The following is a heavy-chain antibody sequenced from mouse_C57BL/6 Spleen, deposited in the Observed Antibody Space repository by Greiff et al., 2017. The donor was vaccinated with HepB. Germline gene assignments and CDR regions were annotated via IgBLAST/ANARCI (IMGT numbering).Heavy chain of an antibody. Sequence: QVHVKQPGAELVKPGASVKMSCKASGYTFTSYWITWVKQRPGQGLEWIGDIYPGSGSTNYNEKFKSKATLTVDTSSSTAYMQLSSLTSEDSAVYYCARDYGSSFSYYYAMDYWGQGTSVTVSS. CDR2: IYPGSGST. CDR3: ARDYGSSFSYYYAMDY. CDR1: GYTFTSYW. J-gene: IGHJ4*01. D-gene: IGHD1-1*01. V-gene: IGHV1-55*01.